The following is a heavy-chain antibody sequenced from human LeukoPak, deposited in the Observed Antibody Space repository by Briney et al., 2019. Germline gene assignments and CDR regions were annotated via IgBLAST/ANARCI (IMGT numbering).Heavy chain of an antibody. Sequence: AGGSLRLSCAASGFTVSSNYMSWVRQAPGKGLEWVSVIYSGGSTYYADSVKGRFTISRDNSKNTLYLQMNSLRAEDTAVYYCASGDTAMVNIFDYWGQGTLVTVSS. V-gene: IGHV3-53*01. D-gene: IGHD5-18*01. CDR2: IYSGGST. CDR1: GFTVSSNY. CDR3: ASGDTAMVNIFDY. J-gene: IGHJ4*02.